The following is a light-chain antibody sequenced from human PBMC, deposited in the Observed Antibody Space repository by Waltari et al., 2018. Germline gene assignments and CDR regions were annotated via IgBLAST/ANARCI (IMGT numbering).Light chain of an antibody. Sequence: DIQMTQSPSTLSASVGDRVTTTCRASQSISIWLAWYQQKPGKAPKLLISKPFSLESGVPARFSGSGSGTEFTLTISNLQPDDFATYYCQHYNNYPVAFGQGTKLEI. CDR2: KPF. J-gene: IGKJ2*01. V-gene: IGKV1-5*03. CDR1: QSISIW. CDR3: QHYNNYPVA.